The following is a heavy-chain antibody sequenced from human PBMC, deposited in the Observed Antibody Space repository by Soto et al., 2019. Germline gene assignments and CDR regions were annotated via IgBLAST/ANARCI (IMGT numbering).Heavy chain of an antibody. V-gene: IGHV3-23*01. CDR1: GFTFSSYA. D-gene: IGHD2-21*02. J-gene: IGHJ6*02. Sequence: GGSLRLSCAASGFTFSSYAMSWVRQAPGKGLEWVSAISGSGGSTYYADSVKGRFTISRDNSKNTLYLQMNSLRAEDTAAYYWAKWAPGPISSAEYCGGDCYSLHDFFYYGMDFWGQGTTVTVSS. CDR2: ISGSGGST. CDR3: AKWAPGPISSAEYCGGDCYSLHDFFYYGMDF.